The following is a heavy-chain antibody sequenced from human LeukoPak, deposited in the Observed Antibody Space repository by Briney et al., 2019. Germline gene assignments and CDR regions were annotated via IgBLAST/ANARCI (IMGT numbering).Heavy chain of an antibody. J-gene: IGHJ6*03. CDR3: AREDYISSWYPHYYMDV. CDR2: IKQDGSAK. V-gene: IGHV3-7*01. D-gene: IGHD6-13*01. CDR1: GFTFSSYW. Sequence: GGALRLSCAASGFTFSSYWMSWVRQAPGKGLEWVANIKQDGSAKYYVDSVKGRFTISGDNAKNSLYLQMNSLRAEDTAVYYCAREDYISSWYPHYYMDVWGKGTTVTISS.